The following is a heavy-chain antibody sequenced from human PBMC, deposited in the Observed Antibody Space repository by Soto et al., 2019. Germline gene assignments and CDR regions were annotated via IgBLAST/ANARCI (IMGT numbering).Heavy chain of an antibody. Sequence: SVKVSCKASGGTFSSYAISWVRQAPGQGLEWLGGIIPSIDTGNYAQKFQGRVKITADESTNTAFMEVSSLRSEDTAEYYCARHRLYFGSGSYYYGMDVLGQGTTVTVSS. CDR2: IIPSIDTG. CDR3: ARHRLYFGSGSYYYGMDV. D-gene: IGHD3-10*01. V-gene: IGHV1-69*13. CDR1: GGTFSSYA. J-gene: IGHJ6*02.